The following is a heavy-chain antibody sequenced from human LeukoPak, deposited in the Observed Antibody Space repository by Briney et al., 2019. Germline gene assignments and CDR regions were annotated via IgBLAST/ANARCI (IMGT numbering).Heavy chain of an antibody. V-gene: IGHV3-7*03. J-gene: IGHJ3*02. CDR1: GFTFSSYW. CDR2: IKQDGSEK. Sequence: PGGSLRLSCAASGFTFSSYWMSWVRQAPGKGLEWVANIKQDGSEKYYVDSVKGRFTISRDNAKNSLYLQMNSLRAEDTALYYCAKAPPYYDFWSGSSNDAFDIWGQGTMVTVSS. D-gene: IGHD3-3*01. CDR3: AKAPPYYDFWSGSSNDAFDI.